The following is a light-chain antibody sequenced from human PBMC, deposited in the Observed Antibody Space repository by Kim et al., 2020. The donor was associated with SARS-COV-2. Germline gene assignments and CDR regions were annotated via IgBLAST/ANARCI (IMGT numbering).Light chain of an antibody. V-gene: IGLV2-14*03. Sequence: QSALTQPASVSGSPGQSITISCTGTSSDVGGYNYVSWYQQHPGKAPKLMIYDVSNRPSGVSNLFSGSKSGNTASLTISGLQAEDEADYYCSSYTSSSVVFGGGTQLTVL. CDR3: SSYTSSSVV. CDR1: SSDVGGYNY. CDR2: DVS. J-gene: IGLJ2*01.